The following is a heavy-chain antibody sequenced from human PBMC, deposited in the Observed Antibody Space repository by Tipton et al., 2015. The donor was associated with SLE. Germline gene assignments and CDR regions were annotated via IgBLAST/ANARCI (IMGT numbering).Heavy chain of an antibody. Sequence: LRLSCTVSGGSISSSSYYWGWIRQPPGKGLEWIGSIYYSGSTYYNPSLKSRVTISVDTSKNQFSLKLSSVTAADTAVYYCARYGTPLGPRVDYWGQGTLVTVSS. CDR3: ARYGTPLGPRVDY. V-gene: IGHV4-39*01. CDR1: GGSISSSSYY. J-gene: IGHJ4*02. D-gene: IGHD3-16*01. CDR2: IYYSGST.